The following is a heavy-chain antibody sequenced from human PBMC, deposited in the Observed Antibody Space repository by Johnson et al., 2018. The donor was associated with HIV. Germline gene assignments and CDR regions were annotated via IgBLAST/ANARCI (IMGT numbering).Heavy chain of an antibody. V-gene: IGHV3-15*01. D-gene: IGHD2-15*01. CDR3: TTDCSGGSCYSGAFDI. CDR1: GFTFSNAW. Sequence: VQLVESGGGVVRPGRSLRLSCAASGFTFSNAWMSWVRQAPGKGLEWVGRIKSKTDGGTTDYAAPVKGRFTISRDDSKNTLYLQMNSLKTEDTAVYYCTTDCSGGSCYSGAFDIWGQGTMVTVSS. CDR2: IKSKTDGGTT. J-gene: IGHJ3*02.